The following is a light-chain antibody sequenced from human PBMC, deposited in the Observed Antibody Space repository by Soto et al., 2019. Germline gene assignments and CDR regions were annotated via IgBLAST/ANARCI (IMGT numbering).Light chain of an antibody. CDR2: DAY. J-gene: IGKJ4*01. CDR3: QYRGIWPPGAT. CDR1: QSINNY. V-gene: IGKV3-11*01. Sequence: EIGLTQSPVTLSLSPGERATLSCRASQSINNYLAWYQQKPGQHPRLLIYDAYNRATAIPVRCSGSGSGTDFPLTSSSLEAEDAAVYYCQYRGIWPPGATFGGGTKVEIK.